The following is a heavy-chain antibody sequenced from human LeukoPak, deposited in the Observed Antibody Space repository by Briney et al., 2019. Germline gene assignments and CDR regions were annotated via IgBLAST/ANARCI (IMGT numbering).Heavy chain of an antibody. J-gene: IGHJ4*02. CDR1: GFTFSESG. D-gene: IGHD3-22*01. V-gene: IGHV3-33*01. CDR3: ARGYYYHTSGYWGIDY. CDR2: IWYDGGNK. Sequence: GGSLRLSCAASGFTFSESGMHWVRQAPGKGQEWVALIWYDGGNKYYADSVKGRYTISRDNSKNTLYLQMDSLRAEDTAVYYCARGYYYHTSGYWGIDYWGQGTLVTVSS.